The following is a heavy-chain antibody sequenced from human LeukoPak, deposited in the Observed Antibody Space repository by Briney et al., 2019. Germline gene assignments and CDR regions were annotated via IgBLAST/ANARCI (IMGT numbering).Heavy chain of an antibody. CDR1: GHSINSHY. CDR2: IYHDGSG. V-gene: IGHV4-59*11. D-gene: IGHD6-13*01. CDR3: ARGGGRSWYIRWFEP. Sequence: SETLSLTCTASGHSINSHYWSLIRQSPEKGLEWIGYIYHDGSGDNNPSLKSRVTIPMDTSRNQFSLKLRSATAADTAVYYCARGGGRSWYIRWFEPWGQGTLVTVSS. J-gene: IGHJ5*02.